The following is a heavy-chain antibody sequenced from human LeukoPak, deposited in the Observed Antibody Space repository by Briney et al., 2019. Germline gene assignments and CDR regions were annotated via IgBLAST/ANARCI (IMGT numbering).Heavy chain of an antibody. D-gene: IGHD6-6*01. J-gene: IGHJ6*03. CDR2: INHSGST. CDR3: ARGRGGIAARPGYYYYYMDV. CDR1: GGSISSSSYY. Sequence: SETLSLTCTVSGGSISSSSYYWGWIRQPPGKGLEWIGEINHSGSTNYNPSLKSRVTISVDTSKNQFSLKLSSVTAADTAVYYCARGRGGIAARPGYYYYYMDVWGKGTTVTVSS. V-gene: IGHV4-39*07.